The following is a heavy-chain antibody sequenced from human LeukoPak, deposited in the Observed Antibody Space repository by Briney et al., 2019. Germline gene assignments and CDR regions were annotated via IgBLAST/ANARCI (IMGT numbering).Heavy chain of an antibody. V-gene: IGHV3-21*01. CDR1: GFTFSSYS. Sequence: GGSLRLSCAASGFTFSSYSMNWVRQAPGKGLEWVSSISSSSSYIYYADSVKGRFTNSRDNAKNSLYLQMNSLRAEDTAVYYCARKAQGSWYDEGRGYFDYWGQGTLVTVSS. CDR3: ARKAQGSWYDEGRGYFDY. CDR2: ISSSSSYI. D-gene: IGHD3-10*01. J-gene: IGHJ4*02.